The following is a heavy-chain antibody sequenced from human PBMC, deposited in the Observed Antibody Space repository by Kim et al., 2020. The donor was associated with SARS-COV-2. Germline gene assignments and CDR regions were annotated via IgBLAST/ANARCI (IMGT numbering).Heavy chain of an antibody. V-gene: IGHV2-5*02. CDR3: AHRRGGFGYYGSGEHYLPEFDY. Sequence: SGPTLVNPTQTLTLTCTFSGFSLSTSGVGVGWIRQPPGKALEWLALIYWDDDKRYSPSLKSRLTITKDTSKNQVVLTMTNMDPVDTATYYCAHRRGGFGYYGSGEHYLPEFDYWGQGTLVTVSS. CDR1: GFSLSTSGVG. J-gene: IGHJ4*02. D-gene: IGHD3-10*01. CDR2: IYWDDDK.